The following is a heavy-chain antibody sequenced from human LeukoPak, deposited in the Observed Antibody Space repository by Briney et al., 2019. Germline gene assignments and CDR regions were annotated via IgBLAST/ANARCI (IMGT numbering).Heavy chain of an antibody. V-gene: IGHV3-30-3*01. CDR2: ISYDGSNK. J-gene: IGHJ4*02. D-gene: IGHD3-10*01. CDR3: ARDHRGTMVRGLHDY. Sequence: GGSLRLSCAASGFTFSSYAMHWVRQAPGKGLEWVAVISYDGSNKYYADSVKGRFTISRDNSKNTLYLQMNSLRAEDTAVYYCARDHRGTMVRGLHDYWGQGTLVAVSS. CDR1: GFTFSSYA.